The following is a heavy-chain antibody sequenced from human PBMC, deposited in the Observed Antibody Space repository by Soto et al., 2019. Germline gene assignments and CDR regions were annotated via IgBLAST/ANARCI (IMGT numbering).Heavy chain of an antibody. CDR3: ARGMVVAAAGGWFDP. J-gene: IGHJ5*02. CDR1: GGSFSGYY. D-gene: IGHD2-15*01. V-gene: IGHV4-34*01. Sequence: SETLSLTCTVYGGSFSGYYWSWIRQPPGKGLEWIGGVNPSGSSNYNPSLKSRVTILVDTSKNQVSLNLNSVTAADTAVYYCARGMVVAAAGGWFDPWGQGTLVTVSS. CDR2: VNPSGSS.